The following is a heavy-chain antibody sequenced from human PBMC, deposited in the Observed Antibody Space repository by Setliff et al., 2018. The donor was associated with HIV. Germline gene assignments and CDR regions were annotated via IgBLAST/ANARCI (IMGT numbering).Heavy chain of an antibody. V-gene: IGHV1-2*02. CDR2: INPNSGGT. J-gene: IGHJ4*02. Sequence: GASVKVSCKASGYTFTNYYMHWVRQAPGQGLEWMGWINPNSGGTNYAQEFQGRVTMTRDTSISTAYMELSRLRSDDTAVYYCARTLPQYTNLFDYWGQGTLVTVSS. CDR1: GYTFTNYY. CDR3: ARTLPQYTNLFDY. D-gene: IGHD5-18*01.